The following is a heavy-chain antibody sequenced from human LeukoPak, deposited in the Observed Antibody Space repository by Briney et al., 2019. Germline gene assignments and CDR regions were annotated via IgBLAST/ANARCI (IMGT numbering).Heavy chain of an antibody. V-gene: IGHV4-38-2*01. CDR2: IYHSGST. D-gene: IGHD2-2*02. CDR3: ARHGYCSSTICYRDIAARPLGY. CDR1: GYSISSGYY. Sequence: SETLSLTCAVSGYSISSGYYWGWIRQPPGKGLEWIGSIYHSGSTYYNPSLKSRVTISVDTSKNQFSLKLSSVTAADTAVYYCARHGYCSSTICYRDIAARPLGYWGQGTLVTVSS. J-gene: IGHJ4*02.